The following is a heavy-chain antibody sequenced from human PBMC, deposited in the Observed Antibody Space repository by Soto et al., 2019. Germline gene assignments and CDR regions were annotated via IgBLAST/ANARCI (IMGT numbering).Heavy chain of an antibody. V-gene: IGHV3-23*01. CDR2: ISGSGGST. Sequence: EVQLLESGGGLVQPGGSLRLSCAASGFTFSSYAMSWVRQAPGKGLEWVSAISGSGGSTYYADSVKGRFTISRDNSKNTLYLQMNSLRAEDTAVYYCPKSMPPKYSSGWYVHAFDIWGQGTMVTVSS. D-gene: IGHD6-19*01. CDR3: PKSMPPKYSSGWYVHAFDI. CDR1: GFTFSSYA. J-gene: IGHJ3*02.